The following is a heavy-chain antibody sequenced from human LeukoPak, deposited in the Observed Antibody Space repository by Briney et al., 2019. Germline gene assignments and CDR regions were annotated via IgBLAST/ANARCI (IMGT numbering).Heavy chain of an antibody. CDR1: GGSFSGYY. J-gene: IGHJ4*02. Sequence: SETLSLTCAVYGGSFSGYYWSWIRQPPGKGLEWIGEINHSGSTNYNPSLKSRVTISVDTSKNQFSLKLSSVTAADTAVYYCARGRSNYYGSGSYYNRGSFDYWGQGTLVTVSS. CDR2: INHSGST. CDR3: ARGRSNYYGSGSYYNRGSFDY. D-gene: IGHD3-10*01. V-gene: IGHV4-34*01.